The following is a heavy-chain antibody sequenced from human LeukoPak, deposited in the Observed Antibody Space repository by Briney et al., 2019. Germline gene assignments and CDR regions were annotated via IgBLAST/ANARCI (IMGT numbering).Heavy chain of an antibody. J-gene: IGHJ6*03. CDR1: GGSISSGGYY. Sequence: PSETLSLTCTVSGGSISSGGYYWSWIRQPPGKGLEWIGEINHSGSTNYNPSLKSRVTISVDTSKNQFSLKLSSVTAADTAVYYCARVREAAARGYYYYYMDVWGKGTTVTVSS. V-gene: IGHV4-39*07. CDR3: ARVREAAARGYYYYYMDV. D-gene: IGHD6-13*01. CDR2: INHSGST.